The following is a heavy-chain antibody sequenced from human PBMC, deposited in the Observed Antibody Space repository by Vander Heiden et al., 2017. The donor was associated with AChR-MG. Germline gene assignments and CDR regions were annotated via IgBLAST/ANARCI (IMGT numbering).Heavy chain of an antibody. CDR2: ISSGGSGI. Sequence: GFTFSSYEMNWVRQAPGKGLEWVSNISSGGSGIYYADSVKGRFTISRDNAKNSLYLQMNSLRAEDTAVYYCARGHYYDRIDYRLPPSDYWGQGTLVTVSS. V-gene: IGHV3-48*03. D-gene: IGHD3-22*01. J-gene: IGHJ4*02. CDR1: GFTFSSYE. CDR3: ARGHYYDRIDYRLPPSDY.